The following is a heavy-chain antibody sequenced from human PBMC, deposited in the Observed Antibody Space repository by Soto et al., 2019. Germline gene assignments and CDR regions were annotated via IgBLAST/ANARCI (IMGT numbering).Heavy chain of an antibody. CDR2: VFSSVSA. J-gene: IGHJ4*02. CDR3: ARDGMTTGDT. CDR1: GVTVRSYT. Sequence: SETLSLTCIVSGVTVRSYTWSWVRQPANKGLEWIGRVFSSVSATYNPSLKSRVSISMDTPENRISLKLDSVTAADAGVYFCARDGMTTGDTWGPGTLVTVSS. V-gene: IGHV4-4*07. D-gene: IGHD2-21*02.